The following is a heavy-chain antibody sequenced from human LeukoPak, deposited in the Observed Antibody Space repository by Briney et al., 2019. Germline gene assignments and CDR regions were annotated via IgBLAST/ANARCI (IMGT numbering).Heavy chain of an antibody. J-gene: IGHJ4*02. Sequence: GGSLRLSCAASGFTFSTCWMSWVRQAPGKGLEWVANIKEDGSLKFYVDSVKGRFTISRDNAKRSLYLQMNSLRAEDTAVYYCARELHEGSGWSDIDSWGQGTLVTVSS. CDR2: IKEDGSLK. D-gene: IGHD6-19*01. CDR3: ARELHEGSGWSDIDS. V-gene: IGHV3-7*01. CDR1: GFTFSTCW.